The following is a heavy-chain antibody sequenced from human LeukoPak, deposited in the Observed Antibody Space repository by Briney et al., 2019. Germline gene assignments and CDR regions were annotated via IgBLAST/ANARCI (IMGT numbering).Heavy chain of an antibody. J-gene: IGHJ4*02. CDR1: GFAFGTYA. V-gene: IGHV3-23*01. CDR2: ISADGQLT. Sequence: PGGSLRLSCAGAGFAFGTYAMSLVRQAPGMGLELVSSISADGQLTYYADSVEGRFTVSRDNSKSTLYLHLNRLRAEDTATYYCARDPYNTILYRLAHWGQGTLVTVSS. D-gene: IGHD3-10*01. CDR3: ARDPYNTILYRLAH.